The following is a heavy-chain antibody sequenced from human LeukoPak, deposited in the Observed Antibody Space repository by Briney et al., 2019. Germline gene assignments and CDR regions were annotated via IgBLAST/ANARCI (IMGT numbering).Heavy chain of an antibody. CDR2: ISSEESDK. V-gene: IGHV3-74*01. J-gene: IGHJ3*02. D-gene: IGHD3-10*01. CDR3: VVMGGITVVRGVISEEDAFDM. CDR1: GFTFSSYW. Sequence: GGSLRLSCAASGFTFSSYWINWVRQAPGKGLVWVARISSEESDKSYADSVRGRFTISRDNAKNTLYLQMNSLRVEDTAVYYCVVMGGITVVRGVISEEDAFDMWGQGTMVTVSS.